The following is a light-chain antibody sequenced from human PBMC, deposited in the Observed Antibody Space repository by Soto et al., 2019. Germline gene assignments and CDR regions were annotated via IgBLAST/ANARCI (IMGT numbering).Light chain of an antibody. CDR2: AAS. CDR1: QSISSD. V-gene: IGKV1-39*01. CDR3: QQSYSTPRT. J-gene: IGKJ1*01. Sequence: DIQMTQSPSSLSASVGDRLTITCRASQSISSDLNWYQQKPGKAPKLLIYAASTLQSGVPSRFSGSGSGTDFTLTVSSLQPEDFATYYCQQSYSTPRTFGQGTKVEIK.